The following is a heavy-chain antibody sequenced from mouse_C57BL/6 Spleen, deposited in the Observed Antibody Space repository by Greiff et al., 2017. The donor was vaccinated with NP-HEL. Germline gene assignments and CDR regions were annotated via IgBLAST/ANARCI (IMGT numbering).Heavy chain of an antibody. CDR1: GYTFTSYW. Sequence: QVQLQQPGAELVRPGSSVKLSCKASGYTFTSYWMHWVKQRPIQGLEWIGNIDPSDSETHYNQKFKDKATLTVDKSSSTAYMQLSSLTSEDSAVYYCARGGSGYWWYFDVWGTGTTVTVSS. CDR2: IDPSDSET. D-gene: IGHD1-1*01. CDR3: ARGGSGYWWYFDV. J-gene: IGHJ1*03. V-gene: IGHV1-52*01.